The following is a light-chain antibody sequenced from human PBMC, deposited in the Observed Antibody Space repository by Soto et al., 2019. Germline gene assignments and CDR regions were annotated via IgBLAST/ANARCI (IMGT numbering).Light chain of an antibody. CDR1: SSDVWNYNL. V-gene: IGLV2-23*01. CDR2: EDT. J-gene: IGLJ2*01. CDR3: CSYAASSTSVI. Sequence: QSVLTQPASVSGSPGQSITISCTGSSSDVWNYNLVSWYQQHPGKAPKLIIYEDTQPPSGLSFRCSGSKSGNTASLTISGLQAEDEADYYCCSYAASSTSVIFGGGTKLTVL.